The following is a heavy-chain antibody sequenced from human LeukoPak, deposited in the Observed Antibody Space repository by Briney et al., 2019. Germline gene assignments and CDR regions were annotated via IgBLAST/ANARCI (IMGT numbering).Heavy chain of an antibody. J-gene: IGHJ4*02. CDR1: GGTFSNYA. D-gene: IGHD3-9*01. V-gene: IGHV1-69*05. CDR2: VIPIFGTA. CDR3: AREYYDILTGSPYYFDY. Sequence: SVKVSCKASGGTFSNYAISWVRQAPGQGLEWMGGVIPIFGTANYAQKFQGRVTMTRDMSTSTVYMELSSLRSEDTAVYYCAREYYDILTGSPYYFDYWGQGTLVTVSS.